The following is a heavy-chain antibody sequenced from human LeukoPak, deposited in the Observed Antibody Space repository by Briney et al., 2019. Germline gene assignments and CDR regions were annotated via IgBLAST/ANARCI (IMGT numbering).Heavy chain of an antibody. CDR1: GGSISSYS. V-gene: IGHV4-4*09. J-gene: IGHJ2*01. D-gene: IGHD4-23*01. CDR3: ATDYGGNSDWYFDR. CDR2: IAPSGTT. Sequence: SETLSLTCTVSGGSISSYSWSWIRQPPGNGLEWIGYIAPSGTTNHNPSLKSRVTISADTSKNHFSLRLSSVTAADTAVYYCATDYGGNSDWYFDRWGRGTLVTVSS.